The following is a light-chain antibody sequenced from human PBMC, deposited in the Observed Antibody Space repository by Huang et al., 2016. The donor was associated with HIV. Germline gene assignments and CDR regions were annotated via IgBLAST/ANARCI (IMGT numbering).Light chain of an antibody. CDR1: QGISNS. CDR3: QQYYSTLRT. Sequence: DIQMTQSPSSLSASVGDRVTITCRASQGISNSLAWYQQKPGKAPKLLLYAASRLESGVTSRFSGSGSGTDYTLTISSLQPEDFATYYCQQYYSTLRTFGQGTKVEIK. CDR2: AAS. V-gene: IGKV1-NL1*01. J-gene: IGKJ1*01.